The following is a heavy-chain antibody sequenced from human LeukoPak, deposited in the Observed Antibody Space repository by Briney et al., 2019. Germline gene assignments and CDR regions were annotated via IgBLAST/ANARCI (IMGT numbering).Heavy chain of an antibody. CDR2: IKQDGGEK. Sequence: GGSLRLSCAASGLTFSSYWMSWVRQAPGKGLEWVANIKQDGGEKHYVDSVTGRFTISRDNTKNSLYLEVNSLRADDTAVCYCARDLAGPPQEAFDIWGQGTMVTVSS. V-gene: IGHV3-7*01. CDR3: ARDLAGPPQEAFDI. J-gene: IGHJ3*02. CDR1: GLTFSSYW.